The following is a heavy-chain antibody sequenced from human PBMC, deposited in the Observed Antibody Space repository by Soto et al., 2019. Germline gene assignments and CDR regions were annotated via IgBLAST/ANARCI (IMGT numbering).Heavy chain of an antibody. Sequence: SQTLSLTCVISGDSVSSNSAAWNWIRQSPSRGLEWLGRAYYRSQWYYDSAVSVKSRMAVIPDTSKNQFSLQLHSVTPDDTAVYYCTKQRGYSRNYNGLDVWGQGTTVTVP. CDR3: TKQRGYSRNYNGLDV. CDR2: AYYRSQWYY. D-gene: IGHD1-7*01. CDR1: GDSVSSNSAA. J-gene: IGHJ6*02. V-gene: IGHV6-1*01.